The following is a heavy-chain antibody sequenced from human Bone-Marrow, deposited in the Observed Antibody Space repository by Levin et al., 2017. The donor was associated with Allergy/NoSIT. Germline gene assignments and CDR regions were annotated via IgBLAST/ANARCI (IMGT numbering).Heavy chain of an antibody. CDR3: ARVLRSNWLNP. Sequence: GGSLRLSCAASGLSLSFFRMSWVRQAPGKGLEWVANINEDGSEKNYVDSMKGRFTISRDSAKNSLYLQINSLRAGDTAVYYCARVLRSNWLNPWGQGTLVIVSS. J-gene: IGHJ5*02. CDR1: GLSLSFFR. V-gene: IGHV3-7*03. CDR2: INEDGSEK.